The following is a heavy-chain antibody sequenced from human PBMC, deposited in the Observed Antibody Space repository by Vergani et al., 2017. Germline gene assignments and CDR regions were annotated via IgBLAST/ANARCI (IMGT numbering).Heavy chain of an antibody. D-gene: IGHD3-10*01. CDR1: GFTFSSYA. J-gene: IGHJ6*02. Sequence: EVQLLESGGGLVQPGGSLRLSCAASGFTFSSYAMSWVRQAPGKGLEWVSAISGSGGSTYYADSVKGRFTISRDNSKNSLYLHMNSLRAEDTAVYYCARDLMVTMVRGVIITGEDGMDVWGQGTTVTVSS. CDR2: ISGSGGST. V-gene: IGHV3-23*01. CDR3: ARDLMVTMVRGVIITGEDGMDV.